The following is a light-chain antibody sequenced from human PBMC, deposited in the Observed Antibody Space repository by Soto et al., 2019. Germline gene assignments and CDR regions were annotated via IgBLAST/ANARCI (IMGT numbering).Light chain of an antibody. CDR2: DAS. CDR1: QNIGRW. V-gene: IGKV1-5*01. J-gene: IGKJ1*01. Sequence: DIQMTQSPSTLSASVGDRVTITCRASQNIGRWLAWYQQKPGKAPNLLINDASWLDSGVPATFSGRGFGTEFLLTSSRLEPECFSTYYCQHNYHYSWTFGQGTKVDIK. CDR3: QHNYHYSWT.